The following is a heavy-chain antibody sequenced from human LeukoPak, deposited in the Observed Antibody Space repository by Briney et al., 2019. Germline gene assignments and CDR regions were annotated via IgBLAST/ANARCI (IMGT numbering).Heavy chain of an antibody. CDR3: ARELDY. CDR2: IYYSGST. CDR1: GGSISTYY. V-gene: IGHV4-59*01. J-gene: IGHJ4*02. Sequence: SETLSLTCTVSGGSISTYYWSCIRQPPGKGLEWIGYIYYSGSTNYNPSLKSRVTISVDTSKNQFSQKLSSVTAADTAVYYCARELDYWGQGTLVTVSS.